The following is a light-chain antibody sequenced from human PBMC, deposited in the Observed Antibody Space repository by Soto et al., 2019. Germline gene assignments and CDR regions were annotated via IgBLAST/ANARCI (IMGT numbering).Light chain of an antibody. CDR1: QYISTY. CDR2: AAS. Sequence: DIQMTQSPSSLSASVGDRVTITCRASQYISTYLNWYQQKPGMVPKLLIYAASTLQGGVPSRFSGSGSGTDFTLTVSSQQREYFATYYCQESYSSPYTFGQGTKLEI. J-gene: IGKJ2*01. CDR3: QESYSSPYT. V-gene: IGKV1-39*01.